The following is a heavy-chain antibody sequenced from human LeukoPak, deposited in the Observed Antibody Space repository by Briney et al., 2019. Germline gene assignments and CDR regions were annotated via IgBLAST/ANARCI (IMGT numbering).Heavy chain of an antibody. D-gene: IGHD6-6*01. Sequence: ASVKVSCKASGYTFTGYYMHWVRQAPGRGLEWMGWINPNSGGANYAQKFQGRVTMTRDTSISTAYMELSRLRSDDTAVYYCARHSSSRPVYFDYWGQGTLVTVSS. CDR3: ARHSSSRPVYFDY. CDR1: GYTFTGYY. J-gene: IGHJ4*02. CDR2: INPNSGGA. V-gene: IGHV1-2*02.